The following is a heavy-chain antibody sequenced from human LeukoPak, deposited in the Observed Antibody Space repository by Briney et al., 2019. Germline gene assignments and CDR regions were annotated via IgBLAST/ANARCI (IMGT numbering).Heavy chain of an antibody. CDR1: GGSISSSSYY. V-gene: IGHV4-39*01. D-gene: IGHD1-26*01. Sequence: SETLSLTCTVSGGSISSSSYYWGWIRQPPGTGLEWLGSIYYSGSTYYNPSLKSRVTISVDTSKNQFSLKLSSVTAADTAVYYCARQQSGSYLVDFDYWGQGTLVTVSS. CDR3: ARQQSGSYLVDFDY. CDR2: IYYSGST. J-gene: IGHJ4*02.